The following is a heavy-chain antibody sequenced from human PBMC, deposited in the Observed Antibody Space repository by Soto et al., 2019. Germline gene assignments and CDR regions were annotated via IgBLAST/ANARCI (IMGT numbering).Heavy chain of an antibody. V-gene: IGHV3-15*01. Sequence: EVQLVESGGGLVKPGGSLRLSCAASGFTFSNAWMSWVRQAPGKGLEWVGRIKSKTDGGTTDYAAPVKGRFTISRDDSKNTLYLQMNSLKTEDTAVYYCTTDGYYDFWSGYYNWFDPWGQGTLVTVSS. CDR3: TTDGYYDFWSGYYNWFDP. J-gene: IGHJ5*02. D-gene: IGHD3-3*01. CDR2: IKSKTDGGTT. CDR1: GFTFSNAW.